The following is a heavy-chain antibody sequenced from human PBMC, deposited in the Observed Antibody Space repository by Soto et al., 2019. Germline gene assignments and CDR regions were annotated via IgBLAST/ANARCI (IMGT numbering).Heavy chain of an antibody. CDR3: ARSGSSSSFYYYYYGMDV. Sequence: VESLKISCNGSGYSFTSYWISWVRQMPWKGLEWMGRIDPSDSYTNYSPSFQGHVTISADKSISTAYLQWSSLKASDTAMYYCARSGSSSSFYYYYYGMDVWGQGTTVTVSS. J-gene: IGHJ6*02. V-gene: IGHV5-10-1*01. CDR1: GYSFTSYW. CDR2: IDPSDSYT. D-gene: IGHD6-6*01.